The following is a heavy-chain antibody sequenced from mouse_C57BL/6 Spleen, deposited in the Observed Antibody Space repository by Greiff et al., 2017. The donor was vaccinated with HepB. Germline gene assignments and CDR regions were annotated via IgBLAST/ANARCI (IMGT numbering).Heavy chain of an antibody. V-gene: IGHV1-42*01. CDR3: AGGYYAMDY. CDR1: GYSFTGYY. J-gene: IGHJ4*01. CDR2: INPSTGGT. Sequence: EVQGVESGPELVKPGASVKISCKASGYSFTGYYMNWVKQSPEKSLEWIGEINPSTGGTTYNQKFKAKATLTVDKSSSTAYMQLKSLTSEDSAVYYCAGGYYAMDYWGQGTSVTVSS.